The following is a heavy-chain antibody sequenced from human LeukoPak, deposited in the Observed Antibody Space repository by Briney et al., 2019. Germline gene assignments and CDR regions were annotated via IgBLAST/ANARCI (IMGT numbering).Heavy chain of an antibody. D-gene: IGHD1-26*01. Sequence: GESLRLSCVASGFTFNTYNMNWVRQAPGKGLEWVSSITSSSSYIYYADSVKGRFTISRDNAKSSLYLQMNSLRDEDTAVYYCARDPYSGRYGDYYYYYMDVWGKGTTVTISS. J-gene: IGHJ6*03. V-gene: IGHV3-21*01. CDR1: GFTFNTYN. CDR3: ARDPYSGRYGDYYYYYMDV. CDR2: ITSSSSYI.